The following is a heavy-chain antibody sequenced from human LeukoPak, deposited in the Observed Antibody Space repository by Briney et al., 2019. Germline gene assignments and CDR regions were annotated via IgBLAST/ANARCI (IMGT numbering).Heavy chain of an antibody. J-gene: IGHJ4*02. CDR1: GGSFSGYY. CDR2: INHSGST. CDR3: ARTRYQLLRPSDY. Sequence: SETLSLTCAVYGGSFSGYYWSWIRQPPGKGLEWIGEINHSGSTNYNPSLKSRVTTSVDTSKNQFSLKLSSVTAADTAVYYCARTRYQLLRPSDYWGQGTLVTVSS. V-gene: IGHV4-34*01. D-gene: IGHD2-2*01.